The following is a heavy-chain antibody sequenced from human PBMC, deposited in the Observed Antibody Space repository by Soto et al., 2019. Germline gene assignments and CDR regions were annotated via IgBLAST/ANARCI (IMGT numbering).Heavy chain of an antibody. CDR1: EYTFTDYF. CDR3: IGAEWGMRYFDD. Sequence: QVQLVQSGAEVKKPGASVKLSCQASEYTFTDYFIHWVRQAPGQGLEWMGLINLGGATTTYAQKSQGRLTIIRGSSTRTAYMELSSLRSEDTAVYYCIGAEWGMRYFDDWGQGTLVSVSS. D-gene: IGHD3-16*01. V-gene: IGHV1-46*04. J-gene: IGHJ4*02. CDR2: INLGGATT.